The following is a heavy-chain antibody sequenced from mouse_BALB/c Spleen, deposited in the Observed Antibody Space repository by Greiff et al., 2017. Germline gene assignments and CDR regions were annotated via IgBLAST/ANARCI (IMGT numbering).Heavy chain of an antibody. J-gene: IGHJ2*01. Sequence: EVQLQESGPGLVKPSQSLSLTCSVTGYSITSGYYWNWIRQFPGNKLEWMGYISYDGSNNYNPSLKNRISITRDTSKNQFFLKLNSVTTEDTATYYCARRALEAYFDYWGQGTTLTVSS. CDR1: GYSITSGYY. V-gene: IGHV3-6*02. CDR2: ISYDGSN. CDR3: ARRALEAYFDY.